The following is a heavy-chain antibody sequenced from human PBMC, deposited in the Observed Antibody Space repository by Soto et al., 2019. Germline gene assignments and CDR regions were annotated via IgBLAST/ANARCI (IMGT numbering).Heavy chain of an antibody. CDR2: ISNSGGGT. J-gene: IGHJ4*02. CDR1: GFTFSNYA. D-gene: IGHD2-21*02. CDR3: AKGFYGGNSQVFDY. V-gene: IGHV3-23*01. Sequence: GGSLRLSWAASGFTFSNYAMSWVRQAPGKGLEWVSGISNSGGGTHYADSVKGRFTISRDNSKNTMYLEMNSLRAEDTAVFYCAKGFYGGNSQVFDYWGQGTLVTVSS.